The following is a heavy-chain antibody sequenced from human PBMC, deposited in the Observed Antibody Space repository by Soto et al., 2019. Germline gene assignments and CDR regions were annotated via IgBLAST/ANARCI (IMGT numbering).Heavy chain of an antibody. J-gene: IGHJ6*02. D-gene: IGHD6-6*01. CDR1: GGSLISSSYY. V-gene: IGHV4-39*01. CDR3: ARLCRWKYSSSLDYYYGMDV. CDR2: IYYSGST. Sequence: PSETMSLTCTVSGGSLISSSYYWGWIRQPPGKGLEWIGSIYYSGSTYYNPSLKSRVTISVDTSKNQFSLKLSSVTAADTAVYYCARLCRWKYSSSLDYYYGMDVWGQGTTVTVSS.